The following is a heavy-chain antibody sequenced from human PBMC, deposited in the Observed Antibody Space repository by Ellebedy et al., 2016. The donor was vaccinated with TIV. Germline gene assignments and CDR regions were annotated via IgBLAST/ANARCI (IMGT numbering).Heavy chain of an antibody. CDR2: IYYSGST. CDR1: GGSISSYY. Sequence: SETLSLTXTVSGGSISSYYWSWIRQPPGKGLEWIGYIYYSGSTNYNPSLKSRVTISVDTSKNQFSLKLSSVTAADTAVYYCASTPTYYDSSGRGYWGQGTLVTVSS. CDR3: ASTPTYYDSSGRGY. V-gene: IGHV4-59*08. D-gene: IGHD3-22*01. J-gene: IGHJ4*02.